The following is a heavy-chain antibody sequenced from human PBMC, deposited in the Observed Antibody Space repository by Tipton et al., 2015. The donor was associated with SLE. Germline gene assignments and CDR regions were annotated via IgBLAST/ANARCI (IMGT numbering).Heavy chain of an antibody. CDR1: GGSISSHY. D-gene: IGHD4-17*01. J-gene: IGHJ1*01. V-gene: IGHV4-59*11. CDR2: IYYSGST. Sequence: TLSLTCTVSGGSISSHYWSGIRQPPGKGLEWIGYIYYSGSTNYNPSLKSRVTISVDTSKNQLSLKLSSVTAADTAVYYCARGRGYGDPEYFQHWGQGTLVTVSS. CDR3: ARGRGYGDPEYFQH.